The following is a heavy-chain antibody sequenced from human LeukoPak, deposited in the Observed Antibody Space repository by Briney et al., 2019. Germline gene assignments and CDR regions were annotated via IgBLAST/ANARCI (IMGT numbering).Heavy chain of an antibody. V-gene: IGHV4-39*02. CDR2: IYYSGST. CDR1: GGSISSSSYY. Sequence: SETLSLTCTVSGGSISSSSYYWGWIRQPPGTGLEWIGSIYYSGSTYYNPSLKSRVTISVDTSKNQFSLKLSSVTAADTAVYYCAREGTPDLDYWGQGTLVTVSS. CDR3: AREGTPDLDY. J-gene: IGHJ4*02. D-gene: IGHD2-15*01.